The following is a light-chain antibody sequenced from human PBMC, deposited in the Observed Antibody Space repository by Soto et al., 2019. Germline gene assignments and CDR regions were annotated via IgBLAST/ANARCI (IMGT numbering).Light chain of an antibody. J-gene: IGKJ1*01. CDR2: DAS. V-gene: IGKV1-5*01. CDR1: QTISSW. Sequence: DIQMTRAPSTLSASVGDRVTITCRASQTISSWLAWYQQKPGKAPKLLIYDASSLESGVPSRFSGRGSGTQFTLTISSLQPDDFATYYCKQYNSYWTFGQGTKVDIK. CDR3: KQYNSYWT.